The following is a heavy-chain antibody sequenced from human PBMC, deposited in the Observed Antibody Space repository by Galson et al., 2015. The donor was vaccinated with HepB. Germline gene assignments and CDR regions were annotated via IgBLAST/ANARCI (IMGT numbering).Heavy chain of an antibody. V-gene: IGHV3-23*05. D-gene: IGHD3-10*01. CDR1: GFTFSSYA. Sequence: SLRLSCAASGFTFSSYAMSWVRQAPGKGLEWVSAIVSAGSSTFNADPGKGRSTIFRDNSGNPLSLQMNRLRAEDKAIYYCAKALGVRGEYYYYGMDVWGQGTTVTVSS. CDR3: AKALGVRGEYYYYGMDV. J-gene: IGHJ6*02. CDR2: IVSAGSST.